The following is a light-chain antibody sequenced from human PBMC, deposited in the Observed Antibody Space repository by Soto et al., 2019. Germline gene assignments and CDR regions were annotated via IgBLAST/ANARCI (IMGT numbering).Light chain of an antibody. J-gene: IGKJ3*01. Sequence: IPLTQSPSSLSASVGDRVTITCRASQGISSYLAWYQQKPGKAPKLLIYAASTLQSGVPSRFSGSGSGTDFTLTISRLQPEDFATYYCQQLNSYPLTFGPGTKVDIK. CDR1: QGISSY. CDR2: AAS. V-gene: IGKV1-9*01. CDR3: QQLNSYPLT.